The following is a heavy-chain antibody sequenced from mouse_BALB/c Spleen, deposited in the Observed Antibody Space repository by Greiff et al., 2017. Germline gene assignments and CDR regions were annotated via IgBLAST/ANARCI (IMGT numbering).Heavy chain of an antibody. J-gene: IGHJ1*01. CDR1: GFTFSSYT. CDR2: ISSGGSYT. V-gene: IGHV5-6-4*01. Sequence: EVKVVESGGGLVKPGGSLKLSCAASGFTFSSYTMSWVRQTPEKRLEWVATISSGGSYTYYPDSVKGRFTISRDNAKNTLYLQMSSLKSEDTAMYYCTRELGYFDVWGAGTTVTVSS. CDR3: TRELGYFDV.